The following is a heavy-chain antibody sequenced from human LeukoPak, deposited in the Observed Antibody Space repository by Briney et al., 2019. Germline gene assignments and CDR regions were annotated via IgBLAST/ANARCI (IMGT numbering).Heavy chain of an antibody. Sequence: AASVKVSCKASGYTFTGYYIHWVRQAPGQGLEWMGWISVYNGNTNYAQKLQGRVTMTADTSTTTAYMELRSLRSDDTAVYYCARGYCSSATCRHFDYWGQGALVTVSS. D-gene: IGHD2-2*01. CDR1: GYTFTGYY. CDR2: ISVYNGNT. CDR3: ARGYCSSATCRHFDY. J-gene: IGHJ4*02. V-gene: IGHV1-18*04.